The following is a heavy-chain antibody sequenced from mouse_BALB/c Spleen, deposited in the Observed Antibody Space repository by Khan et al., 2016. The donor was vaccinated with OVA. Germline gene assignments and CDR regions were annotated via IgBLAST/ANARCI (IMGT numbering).Heavy chain of an antibody. CDR3: YGGRDY. V-gene: IGHV14-4*02. Sequence: VQLKQSGAELVRSGASVRLSCTASGFNIKDYYLSWVIQRPEQGLEWIGWIDPENGDTEYAPKFQDKATMTAETSSNTAYLQLSSLTSEDTAVYYCYGGRDYWGQGTTLTVSS. CDR2: IDPENGDT. J-gene: IGHJ2*01. CDR1: GFNIKDYY.